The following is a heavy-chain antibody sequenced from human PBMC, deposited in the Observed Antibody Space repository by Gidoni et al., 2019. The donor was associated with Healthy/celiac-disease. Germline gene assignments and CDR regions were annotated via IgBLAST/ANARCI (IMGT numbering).Heavy chain of an antibody. CDR2: NDSGGST. V-gene: IGHV3-66*02. Sequence: EVQLVESGGGLVQPGGSLRLSCAASGFTVSSNYMSWVRQAPGKGLEWVSVNDSGGSTYYADSVKGRFTISRDNSKNTLYLQMNSLRAEDTAVYYCARGGWLPRFDPWGQGTLVTVSS. J-gene: IGHJ5*02. CDR3: ARGGWLPRFDP. D-gene: IGHD3-22*01. CDR1: GFTVSSNY.